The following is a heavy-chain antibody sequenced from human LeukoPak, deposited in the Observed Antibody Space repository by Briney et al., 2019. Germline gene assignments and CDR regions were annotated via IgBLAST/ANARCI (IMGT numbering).Heavy chain of an antibody. V-gene: IGHV3-21*01. CDR1: GFTFSSYS. CDR2: ISSSSSYI. D-gene: IGHD3-3*01. Sequence: PGGSLRLSCAASGFTFSSYSMNWVRQAPGKGLEWVSSISSSSSYIYYADSVKGRFTTSRDNAKNSLYLQMNSLRAEDTAVYYCARDESGYPDEGYYYYGMDVWGQGTTVTVSS. CDR3: ARDESGYPDEGYYYYGMDV. J-gene: IGHJ6*02.